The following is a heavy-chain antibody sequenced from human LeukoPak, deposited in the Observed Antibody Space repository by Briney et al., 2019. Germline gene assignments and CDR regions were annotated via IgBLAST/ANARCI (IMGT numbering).Heavy chain of an antibody. J-gene: IGHJ1*01. CDR3: ARVAAGIGFFQH. Sequence: KTSETLSLTCIVSGYSISSGYYWGWIRQPPGKGLEWTGNIHHSGSTYYNPSLKSRVTISVDTSKNQLSLKLSSVTAADTAVYYCARVAAGIGFFQHWGQGTLVTVSS. D-gene: IGHD6-13*01. CDR2: IHHSGST. V-gene: IGHV4-38-2*02. CDR1: GYSISSGYY.